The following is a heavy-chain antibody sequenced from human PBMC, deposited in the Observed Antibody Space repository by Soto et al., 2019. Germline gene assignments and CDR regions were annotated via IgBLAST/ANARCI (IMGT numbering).Heavy chain of an antibody. J-gene: IGHJ4*02. Sequence: GSLRLSCAASGFTFSSNGMHWVRQAPGKGLEWVAVIWYDGSNKYYADSVKGRFTISRDNFKNTLYLQMNSLRAEDTAVYYCARWWNNTILDYWGQGTLVTVSS. CDR1: GFTFSSNG. V-gene: IGHV3-33*01. D-gene: IGHD2-15*01. CDR3: ARWWNNTILDY. CDR2: IWYDGSNK.